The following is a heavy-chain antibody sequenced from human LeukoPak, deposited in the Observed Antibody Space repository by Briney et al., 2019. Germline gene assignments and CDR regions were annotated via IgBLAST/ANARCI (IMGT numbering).Heavy chain of an antibody. V-gene: IGHV4-39*01. J-gene: IGHJ6*02. Sequence: SETLSLTCSVSGXSISSRNFYWGWVRQPPGKGLEWIGSTYYTGSTYYNPSLRHRVTISGDTSKNQVSLKVNSVTAADTAVYYCARLGAAPGPPHYFYYGMDVWGQGTTVTVS. CDR2: TYYTGST. CDR3: ARLGAAPGPPHYFYYGMDV. D-gene: IGHD6-13*01. CDR1: GXSISSRNFY.